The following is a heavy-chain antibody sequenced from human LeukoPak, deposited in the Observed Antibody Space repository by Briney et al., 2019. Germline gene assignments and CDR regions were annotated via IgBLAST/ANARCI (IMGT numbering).Heavy chain of an antibody. CDR2: IYYTGST. J-gene: IGHJ6*03. D-gene: IGHD4-17*01. V-gene: IGHV4-59*01. Sequence: SETLSLTCTVSGGSITGYYWTWIRQPPGKGLESIGYIYYTGSTNYNPSLKSRVTISVDTSKNQFSLSLTSVTAEDTAVYYCARGYGDYGMLPYYYYYMDVWGKGTTVTVSS. CDR1: GGSITGYY. CDR3: ARGYGDYGMLPYYYYYMDV.